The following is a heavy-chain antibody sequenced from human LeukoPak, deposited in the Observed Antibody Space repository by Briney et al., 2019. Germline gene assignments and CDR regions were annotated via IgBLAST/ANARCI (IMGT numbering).Heavy chain of an antibody. CDR3: ARHEYSGSYYGLSWFDP. CDR1: GGSISSSGYY. Sequence: PSETLSLTCTVSGGSISSSGYYWGWIRQPPGKGLEWIASIYYSGSTYYNPSLKSRVTISVATSKNQLSLKLSSLTAADTAVYYCARHEYSGSYYGLSWFDPWGQGILVTVSS. J-gene: IGHJ5*02. CDR2: IYYSGST. V-gene: IGHV4-39*01. D-gene: IGHD1-26*01.